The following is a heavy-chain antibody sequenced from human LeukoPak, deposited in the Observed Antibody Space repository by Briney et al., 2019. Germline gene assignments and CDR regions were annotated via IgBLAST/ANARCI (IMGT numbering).Heavy chain of an antibody. CDR3: AREKLRGFDP. CDR2: ISSSSSYT. CDR1: GFTFSDYY. J-gene: IGHJ5*02. V-gene: IGHV3-11*06. Sequence: GGSLRLSCAASGFTFSDYYMSWIRQAPGKGLEWVSYISSSSSYTNCADSVKGRFTISRDNAKNSLYLQMNSLRAEDTAVYYCAREKLRGFDPWGQGTLVTVSS. D-gene: IGHD2-21*01.